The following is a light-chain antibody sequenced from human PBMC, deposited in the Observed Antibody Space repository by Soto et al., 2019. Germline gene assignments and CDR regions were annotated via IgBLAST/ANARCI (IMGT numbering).Light chain of an antibody. CDR2: KAY. Sequence: DIQMTQSPSTLSASVGDRVTITCRASQTISIWLAWYQQKPGKAPKLLIYKAYSLESGVPSRFSGSGSGTEFTLTITSLQPDDFATYYCQQYNSYPYTFGQGTKLEIK. J-gene: IGKJ2*01. CDR3: QQYNSYPYT. CDR1: QTISIW. V-gene: IGKV1-5*03.